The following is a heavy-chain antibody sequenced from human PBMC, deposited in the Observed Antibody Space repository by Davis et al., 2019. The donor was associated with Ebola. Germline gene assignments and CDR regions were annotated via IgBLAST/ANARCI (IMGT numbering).Heavy chain of an antibody. CDR1: GLTFSSYA. CDR3: ARDTYYYGSGSYYYGMDV. D-gene: IGHD3-10*01. Sequence: SLNIPCAASGLTFSSYAMSWVRHAPGKGLEWVSAISGSGGSTYYADSVKGRFTISRDNSKNTLYLQMNSLRAEDTAVYYCARDTYYYGSGSYYYGMDVWGQGTTVTVSS. CDR2: ISGSGGST. V-gene: IGHV3-23*01. J-gene: IGHJ6*02.